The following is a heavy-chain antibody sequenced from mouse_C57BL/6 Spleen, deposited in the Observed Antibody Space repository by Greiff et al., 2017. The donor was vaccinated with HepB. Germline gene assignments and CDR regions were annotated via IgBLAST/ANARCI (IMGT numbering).Heavy chain of an antibody. CDR3: ARGGYYGRDYYAMDY. V-gene: IGHV5-4*03. Sequence: EVMLVESGGGLVKPGGSLKLSCAASGFTFSSYAMSWVRQTPEKRLEWVATISDGGSYTYYPDNVKGRFTISRDNAKNNLYLQMSHLKSEDTAMYYCARGGYYGRDYYAMDYWGQGTSVTVSS. CDR1: GFTFSSYA. J-gene: IGHJ4*01. D-gene: IGHD1-1*01. CDR2: ISDGGSYT.